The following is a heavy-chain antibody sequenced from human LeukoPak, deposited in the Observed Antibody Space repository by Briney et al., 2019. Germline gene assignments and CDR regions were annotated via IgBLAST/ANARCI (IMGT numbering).Heavy chain of an antibody. J-gene: IGHJ4*02. V-gene: IGHV1-2*02. CDR3: ARDGYYYDSSGKTTENHDY. CDR2: INPNSGGT. Sequence: GASVKVSCKASGYTFTGYYMHWVRQAPGQGLEWMGWINPNSGGTNYAQKFQGRVTMTRDTSISTAYMELSRLRSDDTAVYYCARDGYYYDSSGKTTENHDYWGQGTLVTVSS. CDR1: GYTFTGYY. D-gene: IGHD3-22*01.